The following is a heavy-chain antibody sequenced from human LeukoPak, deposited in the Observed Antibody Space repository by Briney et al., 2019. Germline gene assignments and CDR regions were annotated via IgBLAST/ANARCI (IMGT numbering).Heavy chain of an antibody. Sequence: SVKVSCKASGGTFSSYTISWVRQAPGQGLEWMGRIIPILGIANYAQKFQGRVTITADKSTSTAYMELSSLRSEDTAVYYCAREIPIFGVVPLDYWGQGTLVTVSS. CDR1: GGTFSSYT. CDR3: AREIPIFGVVPLDY. D-gene: IGHD3-3*01. CDR2: IIPILGIA. J-gene: IGHJ4*02. V-gene: IGHV1-69*04.